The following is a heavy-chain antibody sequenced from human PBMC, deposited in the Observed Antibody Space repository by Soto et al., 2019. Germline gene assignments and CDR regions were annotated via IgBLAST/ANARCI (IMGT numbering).Heavy chain of an antibody. CDR3: ANGRASDLGY. V-gene: IGHV3-23*01. CDR1: GFTFCGDA. CDR2: ISGSGGST. D-gene: IGHD3-3*01. Sequence: GALRVSSAPPGFTFCGDATCSVRQAPGKGLEWVSAISGSGGSTYYADSVKGRFTISRDNSKNTLYLQMNSLRAEDTAVYYCANGRASDLGYCGQGTLVTVSS. J-gene: IGHJ4*02.